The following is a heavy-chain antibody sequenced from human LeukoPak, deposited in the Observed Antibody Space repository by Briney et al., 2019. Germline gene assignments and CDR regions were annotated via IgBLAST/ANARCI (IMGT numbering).Heavy chain of an antibody. V-gene: IGHV4-34*01. CDR1: GGSFSGYY. CDR3: ARGRGYSYGYRYYYYGMDV. D-gene: IGHD5-18*01. Sequence: ASETLSLTCAVYGGSFSGYYWSWIRQPPGKGLEWIGEINHSGSTNYNPSLKSRVTISVDTSKNQFSLKLSSVTAADTAVYYCARGRGYSYGYRYYYYGMDVWGQGTTVTVS. CDR2: INHSGST. J-gene: IGHJ6*02.